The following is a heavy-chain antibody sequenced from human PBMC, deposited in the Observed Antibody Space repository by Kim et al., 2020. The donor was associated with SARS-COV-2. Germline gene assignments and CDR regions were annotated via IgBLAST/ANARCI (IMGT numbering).Heavy chain of an antibody. Sequence: TLSLTCTVSGGSISSGGYYWSWIRQHPGKGLEWIGYIYYSGSTYYNPSLKSRVTISVDTSKNQFSLKLSSVTAADTAVYYCARAPYYDFWSPAFDYWGQGTLVTVSS. J-gene: IGHJ4*02. V-gene: IGHV4-31*03. CDR3: ARAPYYDFWSPAFDY. D-gene: IGHD3-3*01. CDR1: GGSISSGGYY. CDR2: IYYSGST.